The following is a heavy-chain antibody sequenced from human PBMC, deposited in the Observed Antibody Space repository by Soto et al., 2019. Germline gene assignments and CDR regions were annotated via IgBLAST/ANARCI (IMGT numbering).Heavy chain of an antibody. CDR1: GFTFSSYS. D-gene: IGHD6-13*01. J-gene: IGHJ4*02. Sequence: GGSLRLSCAASGFTFSSYSMNWVRQAPGKGLEWVSSISSSSSYIYYADSVKGRFTISRDNAKNSLVLQMNSLRAEDTAVYCCARADSSHVKDYWGQGTLVTVSS. V-gene: IGHV3-21*01. CDR2: ISSSSSYI. CDR3: ARADSSHVKDY.